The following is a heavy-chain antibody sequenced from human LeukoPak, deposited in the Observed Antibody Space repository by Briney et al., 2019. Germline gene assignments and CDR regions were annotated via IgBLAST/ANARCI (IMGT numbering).Heavy chain of an antibody. CDR1: RFTFSNYA. Sequence: GGSLRLSCAASRFTFSNYAMHWVRQAPGKGLEWVTVISYDGSNEYYADSVEGRFTISRDNSKNTLYLQMNSLRVEDTAVYYCAGGNYGLFYGMDVWGQGTTVTVSS. CDR3: AGGNYGLFYGMDV. D-gene: IGHD4-11*01. V-gene: IGHV3-30-3*01. CDR2: ISYDGSNE. J-gene: IGHJ6*02.